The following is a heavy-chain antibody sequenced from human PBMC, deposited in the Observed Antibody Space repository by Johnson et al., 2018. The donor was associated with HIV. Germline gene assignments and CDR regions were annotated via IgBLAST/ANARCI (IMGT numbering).Heavy chain of an antibody. V-gene: IGHV3-30*14. Sequence: QVQLVESGGGLVQPGGSLRLSCAASGFTFSSYWMSWVRQAPGKGLEWVALISDDGSSRYYADSVKGRFTISRDNSKNTLYLQMNSLSAGDTAVYYCARGMYYNFWSGYGIRWDAFDIWGQGTMVTVSS. CDR1: GFTFSSYW. CDR3: ARGMYYNFWSGYGIRWDAFDI. CDR2: ISDDGSSR. D-gene: IGHD3-3*01. J-gene: IGHJ3*02.